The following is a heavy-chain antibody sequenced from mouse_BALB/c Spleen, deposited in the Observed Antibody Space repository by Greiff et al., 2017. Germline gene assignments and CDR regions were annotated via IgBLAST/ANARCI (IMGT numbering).Heavy chain of an antibody. Sequence: EVQLVESGGGLVKPGGSLKLSCAASGFTFSSYAMSWVRQTPEKRLEWVASISSGGSTYYPDSVKGRFTISRDNARNILYLQMSSLRSEDTAMYYCARVSTMITTSAWFAYWGQGTLVTVSA. CDR2: ISSGGST. D-gene: IGHD2-4*01. CDR3: ARVSTMITTSAWFAY. V-gene: IGHV5-6-5*01. CDR1: GFTFSSYA. J-gene: IGHJ3*01.